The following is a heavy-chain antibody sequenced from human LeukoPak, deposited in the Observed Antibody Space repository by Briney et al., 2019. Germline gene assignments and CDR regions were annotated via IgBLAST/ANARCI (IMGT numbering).Heavy chain of an antibody. CDR1: AFTFSTYS. J-gene: IGHJ5*01. CDR2: ISSGSTTI. Sequence: PGGSLRLSCAASAFTFSTYSMNWVRQAPGKGLEWIAYISSGSTTIHYADSVKGRFTISRDNAGNSVFLQMNSLRHEDTALYYCARSSTQYLVRTNTNWLDSWGQGTLVTVSS. CDR3: ARSSTQYLVRTNTNWLDS. V-gene: IGHV3-48*02. D-gene: IGHD2-2*01.